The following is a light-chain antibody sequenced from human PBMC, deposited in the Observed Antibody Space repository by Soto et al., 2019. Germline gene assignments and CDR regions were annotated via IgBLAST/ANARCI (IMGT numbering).Light chain of an antibody. Sequence: EIVMTQSPATLSVSPGERATLSCRASQSVSSNLAWYQQKPGQAPRLLIYGASTRATGIPARFSGSGSGTEFTLTIGSLQSEDFAVSYCQQFNRTFGQGTKVEIK. CDR1: QSVSSN. CDR3: QQFNRT. V-gene: IGKV3-15*01. J-gene: IGKJ1*01. CDR2: GAS.